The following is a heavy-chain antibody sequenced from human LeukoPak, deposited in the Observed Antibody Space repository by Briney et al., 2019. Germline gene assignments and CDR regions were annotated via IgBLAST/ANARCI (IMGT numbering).Heavy chain of an antibody. D-gene: IGHD3-3*01. Sequence: ASVKVSCKASGYTFTSYYMHWVRQAPGQGLEWMGIINPSGGSTSYAQKFQGRVTMTRDTSTSTVYMEVSSLRSEDTAVYYCARGTANFWSGYSSHFDYWGRGTLVTVSS. V-gene: IGHV1-46*01. CDR3: ARGTANFWSGYSSHFDY. CDR1: GYTFTSYY. CDR2: INPSGGST. J-gene: IGHJ4*02.